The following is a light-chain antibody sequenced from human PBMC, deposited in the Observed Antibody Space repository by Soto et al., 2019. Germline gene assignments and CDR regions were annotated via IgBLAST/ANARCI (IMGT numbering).Light chain of an antibody. V-gene: IGKV3-15*01. Sequence: EFVLTQSPGTLSLSPGERATLSCRASQTVRNNYLAWYQQKSGQAPRLLIYGASTRATGIPARFSGSGSGTEFTLTISSLQSEDFAVYYCQQYNNWPPVTFGQGTKVDIK. CDR2: GAS. CDR3: QQYNNWPPVT. CDR1: QTVRNN. J-gene: IGKJ1*01.